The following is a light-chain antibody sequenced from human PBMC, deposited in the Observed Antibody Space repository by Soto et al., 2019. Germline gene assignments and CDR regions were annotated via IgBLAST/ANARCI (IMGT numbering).Light chain of an antibody. J-gene: IGKJ2*03. CDR1: QSLLYSSNNKNY. V-gene: IGKV4-1*01. CDR3: QQYYYTPYS. CDR2: CAS. Sequence: DIVMNQSPDSLPVSLGERATINCKSSQSLLYSSNNKNYLAWYQQKPGQPPKLLIFCASTRESGVPDRFSGSGSVTDFNLTISRLQAEAVAVYYCQQYYYTPYSVGQGTKLEIK.